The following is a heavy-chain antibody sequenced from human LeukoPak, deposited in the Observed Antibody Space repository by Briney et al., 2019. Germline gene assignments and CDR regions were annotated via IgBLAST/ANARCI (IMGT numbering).Heavy chain of an antibody. CDR1: EFSVGSNY. CDR2: ISGSGSTI. J-gene: IGHJ4*02. Sequence: PGGSLRLSCAASEFSVGSNYMTWVRQAPGKGLEWVSYISGSGSTIYYADSVKGRFTISRDNAKNSLYLQMNSLRVEDTALYYCARDSRGLSVHFDYWGQGTLVTVSS. CDR3: ARDSRGLSVHFDY. V-gene: IGHV3-48*03. D-gene: IGHD3-10*01.